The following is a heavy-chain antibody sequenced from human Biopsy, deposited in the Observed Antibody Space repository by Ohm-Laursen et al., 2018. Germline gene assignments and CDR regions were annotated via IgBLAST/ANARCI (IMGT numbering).Heavy chain of an antibody. CDR3: ARDLPSSYYYAMDV. J-gene: IGHJ6*02. CDR2: TYKGGNT. Sequence: GTLSLTCAVSGASITSYYWSWIRQPAGKGLEWIGHTYKGGNTNHNPSLKSRVSMSVDTSKNQFSLTLRSVTAADTAVYYCARDLPSSYYYAMDVWGQGTTVTVSS. V-gene: IGHV4-4*07. CDR1: GASITSYY.